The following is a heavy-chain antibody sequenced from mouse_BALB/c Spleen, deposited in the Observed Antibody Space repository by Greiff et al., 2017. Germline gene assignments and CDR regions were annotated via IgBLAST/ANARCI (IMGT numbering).Heavy chain of an antibody. CDR2: IDPSDSYT. D-gene: IGHD4-1*01. Sequence: VQLQQPGAELVKPGASVKLSCKASGYTFTSYWMHWVKQRPGQGLEWIGEIDPSDSYTNYNQKFKGKATLTVDKSSSTAYMQLSSLTSEDSAVYYCASWAWFAYWGQGTLVTVSA. V-gene: IGHV1-69*02. CDR3: ASWAWFAY. J-gene: IGHJ3*01. CDR1: GYTFTSYW.